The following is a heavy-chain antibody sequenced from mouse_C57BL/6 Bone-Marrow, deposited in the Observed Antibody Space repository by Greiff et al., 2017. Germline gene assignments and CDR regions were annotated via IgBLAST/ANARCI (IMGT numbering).Heavy chain of an antibody. CDR2: IWADGGT. V-gene: IGHV2-3*01. CDR3: AKSRFWYFDV. J-gene: IGHJ1*03. CDR1: GFSLTSSG. Sequence: VQLVESGPGLVAPSQSLSITCTVSGFSLTSSGVSWVRQPPGKGLEWLGVIWADGGTNYHSALISRLSSSKDNSKSQVFLKLNSLQTDDTATYYCAKSRFWYFDVWGTGTTVTVAS.